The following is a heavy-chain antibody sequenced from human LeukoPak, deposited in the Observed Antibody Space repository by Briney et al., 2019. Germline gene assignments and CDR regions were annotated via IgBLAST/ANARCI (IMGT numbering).Heavy chain of an antibody. CDR1: GYSISSGYY. D-gene: IGHD3-10*01. V-gene: IGHV4-38-2*02. Sequence: PSETLSLTCTVSGYSISSGYYWGWIRQPPGKGLVWIGSIYHSGSTYYNPSLKSRVTISVDTSKNQFSLKLSSVTAADTAVYYCARDNRWFGEYGFDPWGQGTLVTVSS. J-gene: IGHJ5*02. CDR2: IYHSGST. CDR3: ARDNRWFGEYGFDP.